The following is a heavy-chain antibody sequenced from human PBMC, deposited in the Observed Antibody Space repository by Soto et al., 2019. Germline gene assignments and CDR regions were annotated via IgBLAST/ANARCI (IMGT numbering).Heavy chain of an antibody. J-gene: IGHJ3*02. Sequence: PEGSLRLSCAPSGFTVSTNYMNWVRQAPGKGLEWVSVLYSGGSTYYADSVQGRFTISRDNSKNALYLQMNSLRGGDTAVYYCERAVTADDPFDICGQLTMVPVS. V-gene: IGHV3-53*05. CDR3: ERAVTADDPFDI. CDR2: LYSGGST. CDR1: GFTVSTNY. D-gene: IGHD2-21*02.